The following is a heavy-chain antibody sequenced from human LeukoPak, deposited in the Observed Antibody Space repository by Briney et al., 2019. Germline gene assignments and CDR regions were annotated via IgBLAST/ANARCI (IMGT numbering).Heavy chain of an antibody. CDR1: GGSISGSSYY. D-gene: IGHD3-10*01. CDR3: ARGRKGGSAL. J-gene: IGHJ4*02. CDR2: IYYSGST. V-gene: IGHV4-39*07. Sequence: PSETLSLTCTVSGGSISGSSYYWGWIRQPPGKGLEWIGSIYYSGSTYYKPSLKSRVTISVDRANNQFSPKLSSVTAADTAFYYCARGRKGGSALWGQGTLVTVSS.